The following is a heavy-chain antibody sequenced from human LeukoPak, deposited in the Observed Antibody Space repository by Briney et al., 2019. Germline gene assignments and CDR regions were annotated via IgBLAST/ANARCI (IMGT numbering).Heavy chain of an antibody. CDR1: GYTFTSYY. V-gene: IGHV1-46*01. D-gene: IGHD6-13*01. Sequence: GASVKVSCKASGYTFTSYYKHWVRQAPGQGLEWMGIINPSGGSTSYAQKFQGRVTMTRDTSTSTVYMELSSLRSEDTAVYYCAREGVAAAGIGYWGQGTLVTVSS. J-gene: IGHJ4*02. CDR2: INPSGGST. CDR3: AREGVAAAGIGY.